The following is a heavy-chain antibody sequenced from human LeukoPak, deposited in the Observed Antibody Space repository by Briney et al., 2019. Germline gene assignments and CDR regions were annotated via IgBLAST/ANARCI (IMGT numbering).Heavy chain of an antibody. CDR2: IYYSGST. J-gene: IGHJ5*02. Sequence: SETLSLTCTVSGGSISSSSYYWGWIRQPPGKGLEWMASIYYSGSTYYNPSLKSRVTISVDTSKNQLSLKLSSLTAADTAVYYCARHEYSGSYYGLSWFDPWGQGTLVTVSS. CDR3: ARHEYSGSYYGLSWFDP. CDR1: GGSISSSSYY. V-gene: IGHV4-39*01. D-gene: IGHD1-26*01.